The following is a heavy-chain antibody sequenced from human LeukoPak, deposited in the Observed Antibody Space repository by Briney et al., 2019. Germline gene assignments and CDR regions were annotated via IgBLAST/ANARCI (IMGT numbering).Heavy chain of an antibody. D-gene: IGHD5-24*01. Sequence: GGSLRLSCAASGFTFSSYSMNWVRQAPGKGLEWVSSISSSSSYIYYADSVKGRFTISRDNAKNSLYLQMNSLGAEDTAVYYCAREGALATYYYYYMDVWGKGTTVTVSS. CDR2: ISSSSSYI. CDR1: GFTFSSYS. CDR3: AREGALATYYYYYMDV. V-gene: IGHV3-21*01. J-gene: IGHJ6*03.